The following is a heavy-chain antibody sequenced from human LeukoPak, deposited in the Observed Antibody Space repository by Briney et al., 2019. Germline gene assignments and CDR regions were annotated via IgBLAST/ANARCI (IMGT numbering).Heavy chain of an antibody. CDR2: ISYDGSNK. J-gene: IGHJ4*02. CDR1: GFTFSSYA. CDR3: ARGKNSILPYFDY. Sequence: GGSLRLSCAASGFTFSSYAMHWVRQAPGKGLEWVAVISYDGSNKYYADSVKGRFTISRDNSKNTLYLQMNSLRAEDTAVYYCARGKNSILPYFDYWGQGTLVTVSS. V-gene: IGHV3-30-3*01. D-gene: IGHD1-7*01.